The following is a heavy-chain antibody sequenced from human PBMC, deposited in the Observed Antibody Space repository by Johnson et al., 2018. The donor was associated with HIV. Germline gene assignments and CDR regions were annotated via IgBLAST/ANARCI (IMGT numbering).Heavy chain of an antibody. CDR3: ARDYREANAFDI. V-gene: IGHV3-30-3*01. CDR1: GFTFSSYA. D-gene: IGHD1-26*01. CDR2: ISYDGSNK. Sequence: QVLLVESGGGVVQPGRSLRLYCAASGFTFSSYAMHWVRQAPGKGLEWVAVISYDGSNKYYADSVKGRFTISRDNSKNTLYLQMNSLRAEDTAVYYCARDYREANAFDIWGQGTMVTVSS. J-gene: IGHJ3*02.